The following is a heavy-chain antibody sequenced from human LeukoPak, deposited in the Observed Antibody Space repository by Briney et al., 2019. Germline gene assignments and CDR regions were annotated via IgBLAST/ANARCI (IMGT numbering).Heavy chain of an antibody. CDR1: GGSISSSSYY. J-gene: IGHJ5*02. D-gene: IGHD5-12*01. Sequence: SETLSLTCTVSGGSISSSSYYWGWIRQPPGKGLEWIGSIYYSGSTYYNPSLKSRVTISVDTSKNQFSLKLSSVTAADTAVYYCARTHLVPTVATITGWFDPWGQGTLVTVSS. CDR3: ARTHLVPTVATITGWFDP. CDR2: IYYSGST. V-gene: IGHV4-39*01.